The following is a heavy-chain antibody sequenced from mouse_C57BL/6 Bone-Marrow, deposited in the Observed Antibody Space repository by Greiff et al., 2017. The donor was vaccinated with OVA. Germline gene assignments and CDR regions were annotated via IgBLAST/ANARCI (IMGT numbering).Heavy chain of an antibody. CDR2: IYPGSGNI. V-gene: IGHV1-76*01. CDR3: ARSERLRDYFDS. J-gene: IGHJ2*01. Sequence: QVQLKESGAELVRPGASVKLSCKASGYTFTDYYISWVKQRPGQGLEWIARIYPGSGNIYYNEKFKGKATLTAEKSSSTAYMQLSSLTSDDSAVYFCARSERLRDYFDSWGQGTTLTVSS. D-gene: IGHD2-2*01. CDR1: GYTFTDYY.